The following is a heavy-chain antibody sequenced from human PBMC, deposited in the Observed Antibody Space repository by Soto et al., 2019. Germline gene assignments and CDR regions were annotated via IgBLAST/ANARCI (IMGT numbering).Heavy chain of an antibody. V-gene: IGHV4-39*07. Sequence: SETLSLTCTVSGGPISSGSYYWSWIRQPPGKGLEWIGYINHSGSTNYNPSLKSRVTISVDTSKNQFSLKLTSVTAADTAVYYCARDKITGLFDYWGQGTLVTVSS. J-gene: IGHJ4*02. D-gene: IGHD2-8*02. CDR1: GGPISSGSYY. CDR2: INHSGST. CDR3: ARDKITGLFDY.